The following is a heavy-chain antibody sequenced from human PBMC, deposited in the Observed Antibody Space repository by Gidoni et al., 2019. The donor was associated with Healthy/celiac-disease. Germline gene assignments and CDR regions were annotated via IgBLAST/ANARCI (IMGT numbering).Heavy chain of an antibody. D-gene: IGHD3-22*01. CDR3: TTDRYYYDSSGYYNFDY. Sequence: EVQLVESGGGLVKPGGSLRLSCAASGFTFSNAWMSWVRQAPGKGLGWVGRIKSKTDGGTTDYAAPVKGRFTISRDDSKNTLYLQMNSLKTEDTAVYYCTTDRYYYDSSGYYNFDYWGQGTLVTVSS. CDR2: IKSKTDGGTT. J-gene: IGHJ4*02. CDR1: GFTFSNAW. V-gene: IGHV3-15*01.